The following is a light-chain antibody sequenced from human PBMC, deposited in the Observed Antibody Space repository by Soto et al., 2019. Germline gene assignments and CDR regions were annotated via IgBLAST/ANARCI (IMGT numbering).Light chain of an antibody. Sequence: QSVLTQPPSVSGAPGQRVTISCTGSSSNIGAGYDVHWYQQLPGTAPKLLIYGNSNRPSGVPDRFSGSKSGTSASLAITGLQAEDEADYYCSSYVSSHTLEVFGGGTKLTVL. J-gene: IGLJ2*01. CDR2: GNS. CDR1: SSNIGAGYD. CDR3: SSYVSSHTLEV. V-gene: IGLV1-40*01.